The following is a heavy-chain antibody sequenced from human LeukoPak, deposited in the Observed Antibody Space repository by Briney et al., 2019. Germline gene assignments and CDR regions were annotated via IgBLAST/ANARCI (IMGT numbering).Heavy chain of an antibody. V-gene: IGHV4-39*07. CDR2: VYYTGTT. CDR3: AREIGETTITSSGEH. CDR1: GGSLSSRSYY. Sequence: SETLSLTCTVSGGSLSSRSYYWVWIRQPPGKGLEWMGSVYYTGTTYYKPSLKSRLTISVDTFNNQFSLRLTSVTAADTAVYYCAREIGETTITSSGEHWGQGSLVTVSS. J-gene: IGHJ4*02. D-gene: IGHD1-14*01.